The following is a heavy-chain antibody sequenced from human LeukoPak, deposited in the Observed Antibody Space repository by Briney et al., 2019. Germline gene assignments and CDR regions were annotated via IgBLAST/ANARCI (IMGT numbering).Heavy chain of an antibody. CDR2: MNPNSGNT. Sequence: EASVKVSCKASGYTFTSYDINWARQATGQGLEWMGWMNPNSGNTGYAQKLQGRVTMTTDTSTSTAYMELRSLRSDDTAVYYCARDGFYDILTGYYNGRADYWGQGTLVTVSS. CDR1: GYTFTSYD. V-gene: IGHV1-8*02. CDR3: ARDGFYDILTGYYNGRADY. D-gene: IGHD3-9*01. J-gene: IGHJ4*02.